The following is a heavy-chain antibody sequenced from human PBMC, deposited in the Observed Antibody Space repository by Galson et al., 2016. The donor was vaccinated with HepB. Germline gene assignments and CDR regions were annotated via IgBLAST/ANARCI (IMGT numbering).Heavy chain of an antibody. D-gene: IGHD2-21*02. CDR2: IHTAGST. Sequence: SETLSLTCTVSGDSISSYFWSWIRQPAGKGLEWIGRIHTAGSTNYYPSLKSRVTMSVDTSKNQLSLKLSSVTAADTAVFYCARGCGGDCYSVSGYWGQGTLVTVSP. J-gene: IGHJ4*02. CDR3: ARGCGGDCYSVSGY. V-gene: IGHV4-4*07. CDR1: GDSISSYF.